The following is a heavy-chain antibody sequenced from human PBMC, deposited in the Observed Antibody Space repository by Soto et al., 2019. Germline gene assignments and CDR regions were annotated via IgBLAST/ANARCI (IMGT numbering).Heavy chain of an antibody. J-gene: IGHJ4*02. D-gene: IGHD3-10*01. V-gene: IGHV3-33*01. CDR2: IWYDGSNK. CDR1: GFTFSSYG. Sequence: QVQLVESGGGVVQPGRSLRLSCAASGFTFSSYGMHWVRQAPGKGLEWVAVIWYDGSNKYYADSVKGRFTISRDNSKNTLYLQMNSLRDEDTAVYYCASGVEYGSGSPYPFDYWGQGTLVTVSS. CDR3: ASGVEYGSGSPYPFDY.